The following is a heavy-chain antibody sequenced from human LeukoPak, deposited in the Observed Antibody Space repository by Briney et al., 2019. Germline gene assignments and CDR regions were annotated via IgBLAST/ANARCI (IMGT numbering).Heavy chain of an antibody. V-gene: IGHV3-30*02. J-gene: IGHJ2*01. CDR3: AKSAACSVGSCYPWYFDL. Sequence: PGGSLRLSCAASGFTFSSYGMHWVRQAPGKGLEWVTYIQYTGSAKYYADSVKGRFTISRDNSKNTLYLQMNSLRAEDTAVYYCAKSAACSVGSCYPWYFDLWGRGTLVTVSP. CDR1: GFTFSSYG. D-gene: IGHD2-15*01. CDR2: IQYTGSAK.